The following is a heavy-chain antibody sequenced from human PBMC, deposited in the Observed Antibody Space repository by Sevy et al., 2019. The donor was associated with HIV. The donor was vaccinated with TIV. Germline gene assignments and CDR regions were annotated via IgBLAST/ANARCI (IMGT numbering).Heavy chain of an antibody. CDR3: ARDDGSHDSSGFYY. J-gene: IGHJ4*02. Sequence: GGSLRLSCAASGFAFSRHAMHWVRQAPGKGLEWVAGISYDGTNKYYADSVKGRFTISRDNSKNSVYLHVNSLRTEDMAMYYCARDDGSHDSSGFYYWGQGTLVTISS. D-gene: IGHD3-22*01. CDR1: GFAFSRHA. CDR2: ISYDGTNK. V-gene: IGHV3-30*14.